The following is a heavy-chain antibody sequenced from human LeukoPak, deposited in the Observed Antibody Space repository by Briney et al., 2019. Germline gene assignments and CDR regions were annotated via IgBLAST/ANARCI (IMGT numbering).Heavy chain of an antibody. V-gene: IGHV1-46*01. CDR3: ARDPSDCSSTSCYDS. CDR1: GYTFTSYY. CDR2: INPSGGST. J-gene: IGHJ4*02. D-gene: IGHD2-2*01. Sequence: ASVKVSCKASGYTFTSYYMHWVRQAPGQGLEWMGIINPSGGSTSYAQKFQGRVTMTRGTSTSTVYMELSSLRSEDTAVYYCARDPSDCSSTSCYDSWGQGTLVTVSS.